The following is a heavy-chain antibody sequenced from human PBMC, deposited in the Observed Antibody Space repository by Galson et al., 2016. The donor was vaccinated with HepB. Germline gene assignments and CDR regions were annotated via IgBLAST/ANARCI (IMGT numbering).Heavy chain of an antibody. CDR2: IWYDGSNK. CDR1: GFTFRNHG. CDR3: AVAWGGVATWDYFEY. Sequence: SLRLSCAASGFTFRNHGMHWVRQAPGKGLEWVAGIWYDGSNKYYPDSVQGRFTITRDNSKDTLYLQMNRLRAEDTAVYYCAVAWGGVATWDYFEYWRQGTPVTVSS. V-gene: IGHV3-33*01. J-gene: IGHJ4*02. D-gene: IGHD3-3*01.